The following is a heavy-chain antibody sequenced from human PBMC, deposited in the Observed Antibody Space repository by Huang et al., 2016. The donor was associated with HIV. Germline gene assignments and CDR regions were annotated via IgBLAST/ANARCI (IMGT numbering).Heavy chain of an antibody. J-gene: IGHJ4*02. CDR2: TYYRSKWYT. Sequence: QVRLQQSGPGLLTPSQTLPLPCAISGDSVSGNSVTWNWIRQSPSGGLEWLGRTYYRSKWYTDYAESVKSRITIDTDISKNYFSLQLISVIPEDSAVYFCARGYDFYYDKTGYSFDYWGQGSLVTVST. CDR3: ARGYDFYYDKTGYSFDY. CDR1: GDSVSGNSVT. D-gene: IGHD3-3*01. V-gene: IGHV6-1*01.